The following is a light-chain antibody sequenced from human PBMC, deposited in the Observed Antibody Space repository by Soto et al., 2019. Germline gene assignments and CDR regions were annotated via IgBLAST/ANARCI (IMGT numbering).Light chain of an antibody. J-gene: IGLJ2*01. CDR3: SSFTSRSTVF. V-gene: IGLV2-14*03. CDR2: DAT. Sequence: QSALTQPASVSGSPGQSITISCTGTSSDIGSYKYVSWYQHHPGKAPQLMIYDATNRPSGVSHRFSASKSGNTASLTISGLQTEDEADYYCSSFTSRSTVFFGGGTKVTVL. CDR1: SSDIGSYKY.